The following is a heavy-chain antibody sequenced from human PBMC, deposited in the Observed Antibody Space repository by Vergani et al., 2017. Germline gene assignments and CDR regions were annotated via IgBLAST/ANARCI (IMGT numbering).Heavy chain of an antibody. CDR1: GYTFSSYG. CDR2: ISPYNGHT. CDR3: AREKGTGDLDY. J-gene: IGHJ4*02. V-gene: IGHV1-18*01. Sequence: VQLVQCGAEVKKPGASVKVSCKASGYTFSSYGISWVRQAPGQGLEWMGWISPYNGHTEYAQRLQGRVTMTTDTSTSTAYMELRSLRSDDTAVYSCAREKGTGDLDYWGQGTLVTVSS. D-gene: IGHD7-27*01.